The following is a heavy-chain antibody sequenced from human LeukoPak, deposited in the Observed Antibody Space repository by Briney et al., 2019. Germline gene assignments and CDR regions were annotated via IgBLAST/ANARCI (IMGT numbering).Heavy chain of an antibody. Sequence: SETLSLTCAVSGSSISSGYYWDWIRQPPGKGLEWIGSIYHSGSTYYNTSLKGRVTISLDISKNLFSLRLRSVTAADTAMYYCARRRYDFWSGSPLDYWGRGTLVTASS. D-gene: IGHD3-3*01. J-gene: IGHJ4*02. V-gene: IGHV4-38-2*01. CDR3: ARRRYDFWSGSPLDY. CDR1: GSSISSGYY. CDR2: IYHSGST.